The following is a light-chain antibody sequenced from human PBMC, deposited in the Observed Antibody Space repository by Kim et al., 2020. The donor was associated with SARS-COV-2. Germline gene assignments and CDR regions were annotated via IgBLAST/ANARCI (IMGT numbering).Light chain of an antibody. J-gene: IGLJ3*02. Sequence: ELTQPPSASWTPGQSVSISCSGTSSNIGENPVNWYQQLPGMAPRLLIEDSDQRPSKIPDRFSAFKSGTSASLAISGLQSEDEADYYCAAWDDTLNAVLFGGGTQLTVL. CDR1: SSNIGENP. V-gene: IGLV1-44*01. CDR2: DSD. CDR3: AAWDDTLNAVL.